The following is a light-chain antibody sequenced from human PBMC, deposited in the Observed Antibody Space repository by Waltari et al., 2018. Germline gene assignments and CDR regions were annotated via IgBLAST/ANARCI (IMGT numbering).Light chain of an antibody. CDR2: GST. Sequence: QSVLTQPPSVSGAPGQRVTISCTGSGSNIGAGYDVHWYQQLPRAAPKLLIYGSTSRPLGVPDLFFGSTSGTSAALAIMGLQAEDEADYYCQSYDTSLSVVFGGGTKVTVL. CDR3: QSYDTSLSVV. CDR1: GSNIGAGYD. J-gene: IGLJ3*02. V-gene: IGLV1-40*01.